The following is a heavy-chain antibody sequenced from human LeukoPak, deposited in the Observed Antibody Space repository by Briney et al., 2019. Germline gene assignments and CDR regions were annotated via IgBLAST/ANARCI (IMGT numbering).Heavy chain of an antibody. Sequence: GGSLRLSCAASGFTFSSYAMSWVRQAPGKGLEWVSAISGSGDSTYYGDSVKGRFTISRDNSKNTLYLQMNSLRAEDTAVYYCAKTRPLDSSSWTHGDYWGQGTLVTVSS. V-gene: IGHV3-23*01. D-gene: IGHD6-13*01. CDR2: ISGSGDST. J-gene: IGHJ4*02. CDR3: AKTRPLDSSSWTHGDY. CDR1: GFTFSSYA.